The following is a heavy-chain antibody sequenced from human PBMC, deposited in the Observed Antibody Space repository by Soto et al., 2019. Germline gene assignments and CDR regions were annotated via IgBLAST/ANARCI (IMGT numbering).Heavy chain of an antibody. CDR3: ARQGLLWFGESNSWFDP. CDR1: GGSISSSSYY. V-gene: IGHV4-39*01. D-gene: IGHD3-10*01. CDR2: IYYSGST. J-gene: IGHJ5*02. Sequence: SETLSLTCTVSGGSISSSSYYRGWIRQPPGKGLEWIGSIYYSGSTYYNPSLKSRVTISVDTSKNQFSLKLSSVTAADTAVYYCARQGLLWFGESNSWFDPWGQGTLVTVSS.